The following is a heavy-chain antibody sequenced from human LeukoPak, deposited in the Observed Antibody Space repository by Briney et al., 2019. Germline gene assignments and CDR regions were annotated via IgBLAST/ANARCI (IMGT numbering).Heavy chain of an antibody. Sequence: ASVKVSCKASGYTFTSYGISWVRQAPGQGLEWMGWISAYNGNTNYAQKLQGRVTMTTDTSTSTAYMELRSLRSDDTAVYYCARGPLGYDSSGYSLYFDYWGQGTLVTVSS. J-gene: IGHJ4*02. CDR1: GYTFTSYG. D-gene: IGHD3-22*01. CDR2: ISAYNGNT. V-gene: IGHV1-18*01. CDR3: ARGPLGYDSSGYSLYFDY.